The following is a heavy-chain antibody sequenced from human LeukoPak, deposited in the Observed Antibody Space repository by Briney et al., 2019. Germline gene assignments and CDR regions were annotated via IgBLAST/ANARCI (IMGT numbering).Heavy chain of an antibody. J-gene: IGHJ4*02. V-gene: IGHV3-21*01. CDR1: GFTFSSYS. CDR2: ISSSSSYI. CDR3: ARDWYYYDSSGYYDY. Sequence: GGSLRLSCAASGFTFSSYSMNWVRQAPGKGLEWVSSISSSSSYIYYADSVKGRFTISRDNAKNSLYLQMNSLRAEDMAVYYCARDWYYYDSSGYYDYWGQGTLVTVSS. D-gene: IGHD3-22*01.